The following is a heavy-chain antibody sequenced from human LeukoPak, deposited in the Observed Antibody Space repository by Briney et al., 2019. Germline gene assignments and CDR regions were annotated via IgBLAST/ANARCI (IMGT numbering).Heavy chain of an antibody. Sequence: PGGSLRLSCAASGFTFSSYSMHWVRPAPGKGLEGVSGISTTSNTIYYADSVKGRFTISRDNATNSLYLQMSGLGDEDTAVYFCARARYSSSWYLDYWGQGTLVTVSS. CDR2: ISTTSNTI. D-gene: IGHD6-13*01. CDR3: ARARYSSSWYLDY. V-gene: IGHV3-48*02. J-gene: IGHJ4*02. CDR1: GFTFSSYS.